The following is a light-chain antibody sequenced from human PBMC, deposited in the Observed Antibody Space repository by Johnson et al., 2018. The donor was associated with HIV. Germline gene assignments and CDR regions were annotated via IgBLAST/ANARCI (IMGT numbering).Light chain of an antibody. V-gene: IGLV1-51*02. CDR1: SSNIGNIY. CDR3: GTCDSSLSAGRGV. J-gene: IGLJ1*01. Sequence: QSVLTQPPSVSAAPGQKVTISCSGSSSNIGNIYVSWYQQLPGTAPKLLIYENNKRPSGIPDRFSGSKSGTSATLGITGLQTGDEADYYCGTCDSSLSAGRGVFGTGTKFTCL. CDR2: ENN.